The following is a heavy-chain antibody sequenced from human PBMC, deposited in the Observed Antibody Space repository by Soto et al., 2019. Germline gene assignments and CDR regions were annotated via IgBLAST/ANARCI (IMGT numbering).Heavy chain of an antibody. CDR3: GRHPHGDYDVMDV. CDR2: IYPGDSDT. D-gene: IGHD4-17*01. J-gene: IGHJ6*02. V-gene: IGHV5-51*01. CDR1: GYSFTNYW. Sequence: GESLKISCKGSGYSFTNYWIGWVRQMPGKGLEWMGIIYPGDSDTRYSPSFQGQVTISADKSIGTAYLQWSSLKASDTAVYYCGRHPHGDYDVMDVWGQGTTVTVSS.